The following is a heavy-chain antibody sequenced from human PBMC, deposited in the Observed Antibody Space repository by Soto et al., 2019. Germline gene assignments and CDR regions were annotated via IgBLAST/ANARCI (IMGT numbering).Heavy chain of an antibody. CDR2: IYHSGST. CDR3: ARVRNSRDIDY. CDR1: GYSISSGYY. J-gene: IGHJ4*02. Sequence: PSETLSLTCAVSGYSISSGYYWGWIRQPPGKGLEWIGSIYHSGSTYYNPSLKSRVTISVDTSKNQFSLKLSSVTAADTAVYYCARVRNSRDIDYWGQGIRVTVSS. D-gene: IGHD3-22*01. V-gene: IGHV4-38-2*01.